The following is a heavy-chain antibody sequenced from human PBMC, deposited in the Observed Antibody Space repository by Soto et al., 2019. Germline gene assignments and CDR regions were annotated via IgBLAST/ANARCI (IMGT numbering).Heavy chain of an antibody. CDR3: VRQGIGFLHGLVDV. CDR2: VYDTWST. J-gene: IGHJ6*01. CDR1: SGPSKSHN. Sequence: QVQVQQSGPGLVKPSETLSLTCTVSSGPSKSHNWGWIRQPPGRGLEWIGYVYDTWSTSYNPSLKCRHTLSADTSTNRISLTLRFVTAADTAVYYCVRQGIGFLHGLVDVWGQGATVIVSS. V-gene: IGHV4-59*08. D-gene: IGHD3-10*01.